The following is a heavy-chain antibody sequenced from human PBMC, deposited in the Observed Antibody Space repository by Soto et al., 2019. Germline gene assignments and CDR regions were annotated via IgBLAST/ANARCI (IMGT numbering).Heavy chain of an antibody. CDR3: ASYDFWSGYPRSFDY. V-gene: IGHV4-30-4*01. CDR1: GGSISSGDYY. J-gene: IGHJ4*02. D-gene: IGHD3-3*01. Sequence: SETLSLTCTVSGGSISSGDYYWSWIRQPPGKGLEWIGYIYYSGSTYYNPSLKSRVTISVDTSKNQFSLKLSSVTAADTAVYYCASYDFWSGYPRSFDYWGQGTLVTV. CDR2: IYYSGST.